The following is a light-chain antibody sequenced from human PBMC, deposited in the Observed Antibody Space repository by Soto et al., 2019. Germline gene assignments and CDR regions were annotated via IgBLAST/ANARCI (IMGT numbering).Light chain of an antibody. CDR1: QGISSY. CDR2: AAS. J-gene: IGKJ2*01. V-gene: IGKV1-9*01. Sequence: DIQLTQSPSFLSASVGDRVTITCRASQGISSYLAWYQQKPGKAPKLLIYAASTLQSGVPSRFSGSGSGTEFTLTISSLQPEDFATYCCQQLNSYPGYTFGQGTKLEIK. CDR3: QQLNSYPGYT.